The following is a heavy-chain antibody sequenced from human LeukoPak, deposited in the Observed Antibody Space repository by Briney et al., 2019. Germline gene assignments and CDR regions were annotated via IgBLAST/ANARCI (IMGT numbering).Heavy chain of an antibody. V-gene: IGHV4-59*01. D-gene: IGHD3-16*01. CDR3: ARLLPSAFYHGTDV. J-gene: IGHJ6*02. CDR1: GDSTNNFH. Sequence: PSETLSLTCTVSGDSTNNFHWSWIRQPPGKGLEWIGHIFHSGGSKYNPSLKSRATISTDMSKNVLSLELTSVTAADTAVYYCARLLPSAFYHGTDVWGQGTTVTVSS. CDR2: IFHSGGS.